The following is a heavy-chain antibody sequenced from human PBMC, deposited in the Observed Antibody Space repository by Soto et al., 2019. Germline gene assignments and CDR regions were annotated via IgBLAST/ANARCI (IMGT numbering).Heavy chain of an antibody. CDR1: GGTFSSYA. D-gene: IGHD3-22*01. CDR3: ARGLSYYDSSGYPFDY. J-gene: IGHJ4*02. V-gene: IGHV1-69*06. Sequence: GASVKVSCKASGGTFSSYAISWVRQAPGQGLEWMGGIIPIFGTANYAQKFQGRVTITADKSTSTAYMELSSLRSEDTAVYYCARGLSYYDSSGYPFDYWGQGXLVTVYS. CDR2: IIPIFGTA.